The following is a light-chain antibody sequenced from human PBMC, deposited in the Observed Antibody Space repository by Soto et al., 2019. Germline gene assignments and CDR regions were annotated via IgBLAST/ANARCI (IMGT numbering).Light chain of an antibody. CDR2: KAS. Sequence: EVVMTQSPLSLPVTLGQPASISCRSSQSLVYSDGNAYLNWFHQRPGQSPRRLIYKASNRDSGVPDRFSGYGSGTDFTLQINRVEAEDVGVYYCMQGTHWPPTFGRGTRVEIK. CDR1: QSLVYSDGNAY. J-gene: IGKJ1*01. V-gene: IGKV2-30*01. CDR3: MQGTHWPPT.